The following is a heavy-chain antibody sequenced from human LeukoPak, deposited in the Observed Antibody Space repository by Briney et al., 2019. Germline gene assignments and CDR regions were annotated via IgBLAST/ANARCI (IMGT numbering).Heavy chain of an antibody. CDR1: GGSISGYY. V-gene: IGHV4-59*01. CDR2: IYYSGST. D-gene: IGHD5-18*01. CDR3: ARVESGYSYGY. Sequence: PSETLSLTCTVSGGSISGYYWSWIRQPPGKGLEWIGYIYYSGSTNYNPSLKSRVTISVDTSKNQFSLKLSSVTAADTAVYYCARVESGYSYGYWGQGTLVTVSS. J-gene: IGHJ4*02.